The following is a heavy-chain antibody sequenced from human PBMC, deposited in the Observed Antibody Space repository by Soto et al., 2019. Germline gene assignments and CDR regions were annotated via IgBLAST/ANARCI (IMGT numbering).Heavy chain of an antibody. CDR1: GDSVSSNSAS. J-gene: IGHJ4*02. Sequence: SQTLSLTCAISGDSVSSNSASCNWIRQSTSRGLEWLGRTYYSSKWYNDYAVSVKSRITINPVTSKNQFSLQLNSVTPEDTAVYYCARDKGSIVGATMFDYWGQGTLVTVSS. CDR2: TYYSSKWYN. CDR3: ARDKGSIVGATMFDY. D-gene: IGHD1-26*01. V-gene: IGHV6-1*01.